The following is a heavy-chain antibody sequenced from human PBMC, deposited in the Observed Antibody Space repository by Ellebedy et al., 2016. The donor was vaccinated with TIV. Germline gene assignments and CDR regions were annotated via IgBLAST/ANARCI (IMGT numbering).Heavy chain of an antibody. CDR1: SYPFTNYG. D-gene: IGHD1-26*01. J-gene: IGHJ4*02. V-gene: IGHV1-18*01. CDR3: ARGRDTGTRDFDF. Sequence: ASVKVSXKASSYPFTNYGFTWVRQAPGQGLEWMGWISAYNGNTNYAQKLLGRITMTTDTSTTTAYMELRSLRSDDTAVYYCARGRDTGTRDFDFWGQGTLVTVSS. CDR2: ISAYNGNT.